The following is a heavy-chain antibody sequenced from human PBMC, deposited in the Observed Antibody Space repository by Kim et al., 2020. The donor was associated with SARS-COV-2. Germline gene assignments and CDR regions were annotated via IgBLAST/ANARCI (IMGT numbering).Heavy chain of an antibody. CDR1: GFTFSSYG. CDR2: ISYDGSNK. CDR3: AKWAYDYVWGSYRYTQSNYGMDV. V-gene: IGHV3-30*18. Sequence: GGSLRLSCAASGFTFSSYGMHWVRQAPGKGLEWVAVISYDGSNKYYADSVKGRFTISRDNSKNTLYLQMNSLRAEDTAVYYCAKWAYDYVWGSYRYTQSNYGMDVWGQGTTVTVSS. J-gene: IGHJ6*02. D-gene: IGHD3-16*02.